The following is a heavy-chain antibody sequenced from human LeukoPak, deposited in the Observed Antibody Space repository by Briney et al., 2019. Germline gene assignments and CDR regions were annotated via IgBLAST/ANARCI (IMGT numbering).Heavy chain of an antibody. Sequence: GGSLRLSCTASGFTFGDYAMSWVRQAPGKGLEWVGFIRSKAYGGTTEYAASVKGRFTISRDDSKSIAYLQMNSLKTEDTAVYYCTVDSSGNDYRGQGTLVTVSS. CDR1: GFTFGDYA. V-gene: IGHV3-49*04. J-gene: IGHJ4*02. CDR3: TVDSSGNDY. D-gene: IGHD3-22*01. CDR2: IRSKAYGGTT.